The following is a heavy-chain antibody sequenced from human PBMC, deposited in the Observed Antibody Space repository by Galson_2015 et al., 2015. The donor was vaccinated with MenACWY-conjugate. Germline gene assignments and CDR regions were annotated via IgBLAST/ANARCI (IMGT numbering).Heavy chain of an antibody. CDR3: TTAREWELRRGYYYYYMDV. CDR1: GFTFSNAW. CDR2: IKSKTDGGTT. D-gene: IGHD1-26*01. Sequence: SLRLSCAASGFTFSNAWMNWVRQAPGKGLEWVGRIKSKTDGGTTDYAAPVKGRFTISRDDSKNTLYLQMNSLKTEDTAVYYCTTAREWELRRGYYYYYMDVWGKGTTVTVSS. J-gene: IGHJ6*03. V-gene: IGHV3-15*07.